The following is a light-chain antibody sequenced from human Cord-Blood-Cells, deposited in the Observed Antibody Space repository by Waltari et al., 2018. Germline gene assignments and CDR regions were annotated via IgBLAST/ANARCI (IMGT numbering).Light chain of an antibody. CDR1: QSISSY. J-gene: IGKJ2*03. CDR3: QQSYSTPDS. V-gene: IGKV1-39*01. Sequence: DIQMTQSPSSLSASLGDRVTITCRASQSISSYLNWYQQKPGKAPKRLIYAASSLQTGVPSRFSGSGSRTDFTLTISSLQPEDFATYYCQQSYSTPDSFGQGTKLEIK. CDR2: AAS.